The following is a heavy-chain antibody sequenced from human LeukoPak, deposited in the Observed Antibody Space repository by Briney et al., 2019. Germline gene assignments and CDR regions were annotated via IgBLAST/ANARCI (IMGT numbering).Heavy chain of an antibody. Sequence: SETLSLTCTVSGGSISSGGYHWSWIRQHPGKGLEWIGYIYFSGSTSYNPSLKSRLSISVDTSKNQFSLTMNSVTAADTAVYYCARGGVQLDYWGQGTQVTVSS. D-gene: IGHD2-8*01. V-gene: IGHV4-31*03. CDR2: IYFSGST. J-gene: IGHJ4*02. CDR3: ARGGVQLDY. CDR1: GGSISSGGYH.